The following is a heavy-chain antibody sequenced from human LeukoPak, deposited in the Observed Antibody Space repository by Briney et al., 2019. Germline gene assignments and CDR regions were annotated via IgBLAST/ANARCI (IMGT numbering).Heavy chain of an antibody. V-gene: IGHV3-7*03. CDR2: IKQDGSEK. CDR1: GFSFSNYW. Sequence: GGSPRLSCAASGFSFSNYWMSLVRQVPGKGLEWVANIKQDGSEKYCVDSVKGRFTISRDNAKNSLYLQMNSLRAEDTAIYYCARDGGYSGFDADCWGQGTLVTVSS. J-gene: IGHJ4*02. CDR3: ARDGGYSGFDADC. D-gene: IGHD5-12*01.